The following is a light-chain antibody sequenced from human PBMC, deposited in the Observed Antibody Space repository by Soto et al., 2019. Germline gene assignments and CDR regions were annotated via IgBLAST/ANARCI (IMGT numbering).Light chain of an antibody. CDR2: EVN. CDR3: SSYAGSSNV. Sequence: QSVLTQPPSASGSPGQSVAISCTGTSSDVGGYNSVSWYQQHPGKAPKLMTYEVNKRPSGVPDRFSGSKSGNTASLTVSGLQAEDEADYYCSSYAGSSNVFGTGTKVTVL. CDR1: SSDVGGYNS. V-gene: IGLV2-8*01. J-gene: IGLJ1*01.